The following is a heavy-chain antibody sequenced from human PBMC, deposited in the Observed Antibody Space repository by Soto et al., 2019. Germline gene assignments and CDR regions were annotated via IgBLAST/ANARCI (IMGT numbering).Heavy chain of an antibody. Sequence: VASVKVSCKASGYTFTGHYIHWVRQAPEQGPEWMGEIGPESGATRYAQKFQGRVTMTRDTSITTVYMELNNLSPDDTAVYYCGRGRSGQIVVFYWGQGTPVTVPS. J-gene: IGHJ4*02. V-gene: IGHV1-2*02. D-gene: IGHD1-26*01. CDR2: IGPESGAT. CDR1: GYTFTGHY. CDR3: GRGRSGQIVVFY.